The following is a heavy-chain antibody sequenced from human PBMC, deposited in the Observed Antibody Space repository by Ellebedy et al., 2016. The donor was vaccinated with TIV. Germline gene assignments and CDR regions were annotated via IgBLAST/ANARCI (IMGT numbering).Heavy chain of an antibody. CDR3: ATDGAYGDYLSPAHAFEI. D-gene: IGHD4-17*01. CDR1: EFSFSNYW. CDR2: INQAGSDK. J-gene: IGHJ3*02. Sequence: GESLKISCTASEFSFSNYWMTWVRQAPGKGLEWVANINQAGSDKYYVDSVKGRFTISRDNAGNSLFLQMNTLRAEDSAVYYCATDGAYGDYLSPAHAFEIWGPGTVVTVSS. V-gene: IGHV3-7*01.